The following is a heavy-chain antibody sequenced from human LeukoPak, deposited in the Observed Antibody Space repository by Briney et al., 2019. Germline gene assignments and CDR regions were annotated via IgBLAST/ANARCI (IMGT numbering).Heavy chain of an antibody. CDR2: MNPNSGNT. V-gene: IGHV1-8*01. D-gene: IGHD4-23*01. CDR1: GYTFTSYD. CDR3: ARGDYGGNSPYYYYYMDV. J-gene: IGHJ6*03. Sequence: GASVKVSCKASGYTFTSYDINWVRQATGQGLEWMGWMNPNSGNTGYAQKFQGRVTMTRNTSISTAYMELSSLRSEDTAVYYCARGDYGGNSPYYYYYMDVWGKGTTVTVSS.